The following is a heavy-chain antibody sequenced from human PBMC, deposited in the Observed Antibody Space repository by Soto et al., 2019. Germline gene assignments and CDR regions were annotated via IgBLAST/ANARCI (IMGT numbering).Heavy chain of an antibody. J-gene: IGHJ4*02. CDR2: IIPMFGTA. Sequence: QVQLVQSGAEVKKPGSSVKVSCKASGGTFSSYAISWVRQAPGQGLEWMGGIIPMFGTANYAQKFQGRVTITADESTSTAYMELSSLRSEDTVVYYCAREGGRPCSGGSCYSFHYWGQGTLVTVSS. CDR3: AREGGRPCSGGSCYSFHY. CDR1: GGTFSSYA. D-gene: IGHD2-15*01. V-gene: IGHV1-69*01.